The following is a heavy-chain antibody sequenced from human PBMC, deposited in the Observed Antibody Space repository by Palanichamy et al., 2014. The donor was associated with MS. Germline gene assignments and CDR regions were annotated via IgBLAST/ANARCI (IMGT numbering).Heavy chain of an antibody. J-gene: IGHJ1*01. D-gene: IGHD3-9*01. V-gene: IGHV3-23*01. CDR3: ANLGYYDILTGKSAEYFQN. CDR2: ISGSGGNT. Sequence: EVQLLESGGGLVQPGGSLRLSCAASGFTFISYAMSWVRQSPGKALEWVSAISGSGGNTYYADSVKGRFTSSRDNSKNTLLLQMNSLRAEDTTIYCCANLGYYDILTGKSAEYFQNWGQGTLVIVSS. CDR1: GFTFISYA.